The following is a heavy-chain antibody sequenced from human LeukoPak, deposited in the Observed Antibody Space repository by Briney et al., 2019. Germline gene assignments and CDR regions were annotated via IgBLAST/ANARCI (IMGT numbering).Heavy chain of an antibody. J-gene: IGHJ5*02. V-gene: IGHV3-48*01. CDR3: ARAIDYGDYNNWFDP. CDR1: GFTFSSYS. CDR2: ISSSSSTI. Sequence: GGSLRLSCAASGFTFSSYSMNWVRQAPGKGLEWVSYISSSSSTIYYADSVKGRFTISRDNAKNPLYLQMNSLRAEDTAVYYCARAIDYGDYNNWFDPWGQGTLVTVSS. D-gene: IGHD4-17*01.